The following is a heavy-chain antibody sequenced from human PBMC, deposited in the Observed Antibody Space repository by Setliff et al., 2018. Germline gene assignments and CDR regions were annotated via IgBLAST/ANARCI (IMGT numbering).Heavy chain of an antibody. CDR3: ARTGTYRYFDY. V-gene: IGHV4-39*01. Sequence: SETLSLTCTVSSGSINSGVYYWGWIHQPPGKGLEWIGRIYHGGDAYYNASLKSRLTISVDTSKNQFSLKLRSVTAADTAVYYCARTGTYRYFDYWGQGALVTVSS. J-gene: IGHJ4*02. D-gene: IGHD1-1*01. CDR1: SGSINSGVYY. CDR2: IYHGGDA.